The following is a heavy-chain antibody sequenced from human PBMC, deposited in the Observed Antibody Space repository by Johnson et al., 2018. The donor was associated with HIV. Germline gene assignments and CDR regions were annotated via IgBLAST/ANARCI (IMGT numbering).Heavy chain of an antibody. V-gene: IGHV3-30-3*02. Sequence: VQLVESGGGVVRPGRSLRLSCAACEFTFSRFAMHWVRQAPGKGLEWVAVISYDGNNKYYTDSVKGRFTISRDNSKNTLNVQMHSLRVDDTAVYYCAKRATVVSGSPSDAFDIWGQGTMVTVSS. J-gene: IGHJ3*02. CDR1: EFTFSRFA. D-gene: IGHD4-23*01. CDR2: ISYDGNNK. CDR3: AKRATVVSGSPSDAFDI.